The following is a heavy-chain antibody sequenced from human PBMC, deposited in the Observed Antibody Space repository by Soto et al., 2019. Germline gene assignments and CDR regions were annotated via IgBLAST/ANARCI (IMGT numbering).Heavy chain of an antibody. Sequence: ASVKVSFKASGYTFTSYDINWVRQATGQGLEWMGWMNPNSGNTGYAQKFQGRVTMTRNTSISTAYMELSSLRSEDTAVYYCARANVLRFSEDWFDPWGQGTLVTVSS. CDR2: MNPNSGNT. J-gene: IGHJ5*02. V-gene: IGHV1-8*01. D-gene: IGHD3-3*01. CDR3: ARANVLRFSEDWFDP. CDR1: GYTFTSYD.